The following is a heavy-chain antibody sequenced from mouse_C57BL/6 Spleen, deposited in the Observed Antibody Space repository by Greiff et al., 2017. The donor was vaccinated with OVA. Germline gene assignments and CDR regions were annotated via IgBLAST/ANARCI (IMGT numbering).Heavy chain of an antibody. D-gene: IGHD4-1*01. J-gene: IGHJ3*01. V-gene: IGHV1-26*01. CDR1: GYTFTDYY. Sequence: EVQLQQSGPELVKPGASVKISCKASGYTFTDYYMNWVKQSHGKSLEWIGDINPNNGGTSYNQKFKGKATLTVDKSSSTAYMELRSLTSEDSAVYYCARGGKLTGSWFAYWGQGTLVTVSA. CDR2: INPNNGGT. CDR3: ARGGKLTGSWFAY.